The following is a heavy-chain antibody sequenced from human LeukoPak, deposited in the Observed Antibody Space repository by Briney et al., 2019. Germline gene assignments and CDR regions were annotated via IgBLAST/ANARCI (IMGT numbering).Heavy chain of an antibody. J-gene: IGHJ4*02. Sequence: PGGALRLSCAAPRFTFDVYGMHSGRHAPGEGLEWVAFIRYDGSNKYYADSVKGRFTISRDNSKNTLYLQMNSLRAEDTAVYYCAKDPRSPGGWNDWVDYWGQGTLVTVSS. CDR3: AKDPRSPGGWNDWVDY. D-gene: IGHD1-1*01. CDR1: RFTFDVYG. CDR2: IRYDGSNK. V-gene: IGHV3-30*02.